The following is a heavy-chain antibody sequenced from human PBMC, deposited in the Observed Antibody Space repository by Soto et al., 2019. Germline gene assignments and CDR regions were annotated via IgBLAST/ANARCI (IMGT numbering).Heavy chain of an antibody. J-gene: IGHJ4*02. Sequence: SETLSLTCTVSGGSISSYYWSWIRQPPGKGLEWIGYIYYSGSTNYNPSLKSRVTISVDTSKNQFSLRLSSVTAADTAVYYCASYDDYSNSFDYWGQGTLVTVSS. CDR1: GGSISSYY. CDR2: IYYSGST. V-gene: IGHV4-59*08. CDR3: ASYDDYSNSFDY. D-gene: IGHD4-4*01.